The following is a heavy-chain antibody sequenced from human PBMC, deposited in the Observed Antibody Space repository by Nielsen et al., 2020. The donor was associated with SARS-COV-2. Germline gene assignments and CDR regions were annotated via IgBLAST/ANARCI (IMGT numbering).Heavy chain of an antibody. D-gene: IGHD5-24*01. Sequence: GESLKISCAASGFTFSSYSMNWVRQAPGKGLEWVSSISSSSSYIYYADSVKGRFTISRDNAKNTLYLQMNSLRAEDTAVYYCARDRPTSDAFDIWGQGTMVTVSS. J-gene: IGHJ3*02. CDR3: ARDRPTSDAFDI. CDR1: GFTFSSYS. CDR2: ISSSSSYI. V-gene: IGHV3-21*01.